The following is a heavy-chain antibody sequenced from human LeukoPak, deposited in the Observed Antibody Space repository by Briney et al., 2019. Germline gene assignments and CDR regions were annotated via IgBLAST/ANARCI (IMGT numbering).Heavy chain of an antibody. J-gene: IGHJ6*03. CDR2: IYSGGST. D-gene: IGHD1-7*01. CDR3: ARGTTGYYYYYMDV. CDR1: GFTVSSNY. Sequence: GGSLRLSCAASGFTVSSNYISWVRQAPGKGLEWVSVIYSGGSTYYADSVKGRFTISRDNSKNTLYLQMNSLRAEDTAVHYCARGTTGYYYYYMDVWGKGTTVTVSS. V-gene: IGHV3-53*01.